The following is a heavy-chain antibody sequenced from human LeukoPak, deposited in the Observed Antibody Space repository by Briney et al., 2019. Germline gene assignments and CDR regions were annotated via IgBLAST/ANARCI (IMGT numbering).Heavy chain of an antibody. CDR2: ISSSGSTI. CDR1: GFTFSDYY. J-gene: IGHJ3*02. V-gene: IGHV3-11*04. CDR3: ARDYQDYGDFPPDAFDI. Sequence: PGGSLRLSCAASGFTFSDYYMSWIRQAPGKGLEWVSYISSSGSTIYYADSVKGRFTISRDNAKNSLYLQMNSLRAEDTAVYYCARDYQDYGDFPPDAFDIWGQGTMVTVSS. D-gene: IGHD4-17*01.